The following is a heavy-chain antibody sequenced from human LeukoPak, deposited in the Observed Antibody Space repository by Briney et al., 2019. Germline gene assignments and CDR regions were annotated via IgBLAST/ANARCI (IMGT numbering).Heavy chain of an antibody. CDR2: IYYSGST. CDR1: GGSISSYY. Sequence: SETTSLTCTVSGGSISSYYWSWIRQPPGKGLEWIGYIYYSGSTNYNPSLKSRVTISVDTSKNQFSLKLSSVTAADTAVYYCARVSYYYYYMDVWGKGTTVTVSS. J-gene: IGHJ6*03. CDR3: ARVSYYYYYMDV. V-gene: IGHV4-59*01.